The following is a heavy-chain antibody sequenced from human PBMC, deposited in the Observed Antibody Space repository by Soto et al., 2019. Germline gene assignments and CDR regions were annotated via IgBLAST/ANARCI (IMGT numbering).Heavy chain of an antibody. Sequence: SETLSLTCTVSGGSISRYYWSWIRQPPGKGLESIGYIFYTGSTNYNPSLKSRVTISVDASKNQFSLKLSSVTAADTAVYYCARDRNYYDSSGYYYYYFDYWGQGAPVTVSS. D-gene: IGHD3-22*01. V-gene: IGHV4-59*12. CDR1: GGSISRYY. CDR2: IFYTGST. J-gene: IGHJ4*02. CDR3: ARDRNYYDSSGYYYYYFDY.